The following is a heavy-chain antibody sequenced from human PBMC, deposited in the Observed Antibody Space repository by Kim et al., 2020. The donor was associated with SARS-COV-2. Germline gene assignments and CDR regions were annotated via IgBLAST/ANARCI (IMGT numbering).Heavy chain of an antibody. Sequence: SETLSLTCTVSGGSISSYYWSWIRQPPGKGLEWIGYIYYSGSTNYNPSLKSRVTISVDTSKNQFSLKLSSVTAADTAVYYYARRGLGYCSSTSCFEAFDIWGQGTMVTVSS. D-gene: IGHD2-2*01. V-gene: IGHV4-59*12. CDR1: GGSISSYY. CDR2: IYYSGST. J-gene: IGHJ3*02. CDR3: ARRGLGYCSSTSCFEAFDI.